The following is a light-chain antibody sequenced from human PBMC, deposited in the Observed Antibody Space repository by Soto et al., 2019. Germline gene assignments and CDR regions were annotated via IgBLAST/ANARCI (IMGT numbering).Light chain of an antibody. CDR1: SSDVGGYNY. CDR3: SSFTTNYFYV. J-gene: IGLJ1*01. Sequence: QSALTQPASVSGSPGQSITISCTGTSSDVGGYNYVSWYQQHPGKAPKLMIYEVTHRPSGVSTRFSASKSAYTASLTISGLQAEDEADNYCSSFTTNYFYVFGPGTKLTVL. CDR2: EVT. V-gene: IGLV2-14*01.